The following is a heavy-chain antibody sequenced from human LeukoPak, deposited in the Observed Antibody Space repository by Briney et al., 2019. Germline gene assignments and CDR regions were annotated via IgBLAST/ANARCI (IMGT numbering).Heavy chain of an antibody. CDR2: ISYDGSNK. CDR3: ARDLGIEYSGYDGAIGY. CDR1: GFTFSSYA. V-gene: IGHV3-30-3*01. Sequence: GRSLRLSCAASGFTFSSYAMHWVRPAPGKGLEWVAVISYDGSNKYYADSVKGRFTISRDNAKNSLYLQMNSLRAEDTAVYYCARDLGIEYSGYDGAIGYWGQGTLVTVSS. J-gene: IGHJ4*02. D-gene: IGHD5-12*01.